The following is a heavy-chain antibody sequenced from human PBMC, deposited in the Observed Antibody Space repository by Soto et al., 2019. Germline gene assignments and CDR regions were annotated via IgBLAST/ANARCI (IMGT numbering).Heavy chain of an antibody. CDR3: AHSFDYGEPNWFDP. V-gene: IGHV2-5*02. J-gene: IGHJ5*02. Sequence: QITLKESGPTLVKPTQTLTLTCTFSGFSLSTSGVGVGWIRQPPGKALEWLELIYWDDDKRYSPSLKSRLTITKDTSKNQVVLTMANMDPVDTATYYCAHSFDYGEPNWFDPWGQGTLVTVSS. CDR1: GFSLSTSGVG. CDR2: IYWDDDK. D-gene: IGHD4-17*01.